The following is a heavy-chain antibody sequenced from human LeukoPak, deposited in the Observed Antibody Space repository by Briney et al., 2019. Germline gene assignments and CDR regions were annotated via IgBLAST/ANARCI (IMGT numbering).Heavy chain of an antibody. CDR1: GFALRIHS. Sequence: GGSLRLSCAASGFALRIHSMNWVRQAPGKGLEWVSSISTSSSHIYYADSVRGRFTISRDNAENSMYLQMNSLTAGDTAVYYCARDQQGDTSGDAFDIWGLGTRVTVSS. V-gene: IGHV3-21*01. CDR2: ISTSSSHI. J-gene: IGHJ3*02. CDR3: ARDQQGDTSGDAFDI. D-gene: IGHD3-22*01.